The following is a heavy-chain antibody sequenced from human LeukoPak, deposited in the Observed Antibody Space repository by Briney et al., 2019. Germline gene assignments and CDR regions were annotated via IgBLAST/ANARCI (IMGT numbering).Heavy chain of an antibody. CDR1: GGSISTNF. D-gene: IGHD6-19*01. Sequence: SETLSLTCTVSGGSISTNFWSWIRQPPGKGLEWIGYIYYSGTTNYNPSLKSRVTISVDTSKNQFSLKLSSVTAADTAVYYCARAVYSGWYYFDYWGQGTLVTVSS. J-gene: IGHJ4*02. V-gene: IGHV4-59*01. CDR3: ARAVYSGWYYFDY. CDR2: IYYSGTT.